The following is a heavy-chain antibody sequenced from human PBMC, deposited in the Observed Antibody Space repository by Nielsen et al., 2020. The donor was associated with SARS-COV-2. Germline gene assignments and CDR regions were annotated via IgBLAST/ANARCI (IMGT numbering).Heavy chain of an antibody. D-gene: IGHD3-3*01. V-gene: IGHV3-21*01. CDR3: ARGALTYYDFWSGYYTGIGDY. CDR1: GFTFSSYS. CDR2: ISSSSSYI. Sequence: GGSLRLSCAASGFTFSSYSMNWVRQAPGKGLEWVSSISSSSSYIYYADSVKGRFTISRDNAKNSPYLQMNSLRAEDTAVYYCARGALTYYDFWSGYYTGIGDYWGQGTLVTVSS. J-gene: IGHJ4*02.